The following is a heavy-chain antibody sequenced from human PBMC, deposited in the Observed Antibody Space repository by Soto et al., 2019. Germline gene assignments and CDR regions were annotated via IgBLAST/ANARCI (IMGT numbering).Heavy chain of an antibody. D-gene: IGHD2-15*01. V-gene: IGHV3-30*18. Sequence: GGSLRLSCAASGFTFSIYGMHWVRHAPGKGLEWVAVISYDGSNKYYADSVKGRFTISRDNSKNTLYLQMNSLRAEDTAVYYCAKGGRGGNYYDYWGQGTLVTVSS. J-gene: IGHJ4*02. CDR2: ISYDGSNK. CDR1: GFTFSIYG. CDR3: AKGGRGGNYYDY.